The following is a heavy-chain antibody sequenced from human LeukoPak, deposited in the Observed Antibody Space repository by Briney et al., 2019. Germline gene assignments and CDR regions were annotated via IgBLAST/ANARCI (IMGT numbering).Heavy chain of an antibody. D-gene: IGHD1-26*01. V-gene: IGHV3-21*04. Sequence: GGSLRLSCAASGFTVSINYMNWVRQAPGKGLEWVSSISYTGTYISYADSVKGRFTISRDNAQNSLYLQMNSLRAEDTAIYYCVRDRGTYRPIDYWGQGTLVTVSS. CDR1: GFTVSINY. CDR2: ISYTGTYI. J-gene: IGHJ4*02. CDR3: VRDRGTYRPIDY.